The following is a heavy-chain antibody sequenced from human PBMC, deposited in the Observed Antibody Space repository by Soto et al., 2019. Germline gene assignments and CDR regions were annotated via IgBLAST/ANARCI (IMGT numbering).Heavy chain of an antibody. Sequence: ASVKVSCKASGYTFTSSYMHWVRQAPGQGLEWMGIVNPNGGSTRYAQMFQDRVIMTRDTSTSTVYMELSSLRSEDTAVYYCATYSSGWFQLDYWGQGTLVTVSS. V-gene: IGHV1-46*01. J-gene: IGHJ4*02. D-gene: IGHD6-19*01. CDR2: VNPNGGST. CDR1: GYTFTSSY. CDR3: ATYSSGWFQLDY.